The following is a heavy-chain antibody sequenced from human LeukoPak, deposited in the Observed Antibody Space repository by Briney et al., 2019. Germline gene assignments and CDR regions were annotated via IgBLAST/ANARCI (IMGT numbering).Heavy chain of an antibody. CDR1: GFTLSSYW. D-gene: IGHD3-22*01. V-gene: IGHV3-7*01. CDR2: IKQDGSEK. CDR3: ARDQYDSSGYYSDY. J-gene: IGHJ4*02. Sequence: PGGSLRLSCAASGFTLSSYWMSWVRQAAGKGLEWVANIKQDGSEKYYVDSVKGRFTISRDNAKNSLYLQMNSLRAEDTAVYYCARDQYDSSGYYSDYWGQGTLVTVFS.